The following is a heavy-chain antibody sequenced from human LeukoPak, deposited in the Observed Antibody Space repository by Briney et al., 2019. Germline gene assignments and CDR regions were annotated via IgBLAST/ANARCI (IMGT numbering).Heavy chain of an antibody. CDR1: GYTFTSYG. J-gene: IGHJ4*02. CDR3: ARDYDILTGASKLDY. V-gene: IGHV1-18*04. Sequence: ASVKVSCKASGYTFTSYGISWVRQAPGQGLEWMGWISAYNGNTNYAQKLQGRVTMTTDTSTSTAYMELRSLRSDDTAVYYCARDYDILTGASKLDYWGQGTLVTVSP. CDR2: ISAYNGNT. D-gene: IGHD3-9*01.